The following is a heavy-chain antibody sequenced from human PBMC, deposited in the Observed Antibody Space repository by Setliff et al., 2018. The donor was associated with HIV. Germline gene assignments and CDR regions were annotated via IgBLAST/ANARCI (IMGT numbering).Heavy chain of an antibody. CDR1: GVSISSSSYF. D-gene: IGHD3-9*01. V-gene: IGHV4-39*01. J-gene: IGHJ6*03. CDR2: IYFSGST. Sequence: SETLSLTCAVSGVSISSSSYFWGWIRRPPGTGLDWIGSIYFSGSTYYNPSLESRVTISMDTSKNRFSLELTSVPAADPAVYYCARHPRHYNILTGYRYYYMDVWGKGISVTV. CDR3: ARHPRHYNILTGYRYYYMDV.